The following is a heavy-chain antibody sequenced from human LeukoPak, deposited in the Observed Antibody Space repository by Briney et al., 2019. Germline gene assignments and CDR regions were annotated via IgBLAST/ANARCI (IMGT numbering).Heavy chain of an antibody. Sequence: ASVKVSCKVSGYTLTELSMHWVRQAPGKGLEWMGGFDPEDGETIYAQKFQGRVTMTEDTSTDTAYMELSGLRSEDTAVYYCARDLGQYYDTSDNWFDPWGQGTLVTVSS. D-gene: IGHD3-22*01. CDR1: GYTLTELS. V-gene: IGHV1-24*01. J-gene: IGHJ5*02. CDR2: FDPEDGET. CDR3: ARDLGQYYDTSDNWFDP.